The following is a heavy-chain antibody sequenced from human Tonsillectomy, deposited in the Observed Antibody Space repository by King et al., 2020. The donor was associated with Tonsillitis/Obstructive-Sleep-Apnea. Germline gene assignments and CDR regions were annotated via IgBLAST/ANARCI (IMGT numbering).Heavy chain of an antibody. V-gene: IGHV3-33*01. D-gene: IGHD2-2*01. Sequence: VQLVESGGGVVQPGRSLRLSCAASGFTFSSYGMHWVRQAPGKGLEWVAVIWYDGSNKYYADSVKGRFTISRDNSKNTLYLQMNSLRAEDTAVYYCARDPTAAINAFDIWGQGTMVTVSS. CDR2: IWYDGSNK. CDR3: ARDPTAAINAFDI. CDR1: GFTFSSYG. J-gene: IGHJ3*02.